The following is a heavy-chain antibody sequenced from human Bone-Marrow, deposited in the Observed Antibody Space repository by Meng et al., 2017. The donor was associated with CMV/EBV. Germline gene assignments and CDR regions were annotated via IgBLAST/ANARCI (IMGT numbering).Heavy chain of an antibody. J-gene: IGHJ6*02. CDR2: IIPILGIA. CDR1: GGTFSSYA. V-gene: IGHV1-69*10. D-gene: IGHD2-2*02. CDR3: AVPAAIRDYYYYGMDV. Sequence: SVKVSCKASGGTFSSYAISWVRQAPGQGLEWMGGIIPILGIANYAQKFQGRVTITADKSTSTAYMELSSLRSEDTAVYYCAVPAAIRDYYYYGMDVWGQGTTVTVFS.